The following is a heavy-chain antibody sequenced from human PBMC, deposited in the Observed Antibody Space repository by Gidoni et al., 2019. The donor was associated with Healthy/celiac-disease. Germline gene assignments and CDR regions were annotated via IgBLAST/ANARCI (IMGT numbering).Heavy chain of an antibody. CDR2: ISSSSSYT. Sequence: PGKGLEWVSYISSSSSYTNYADSVKGRFTISRDNAKNSLYLQMNSLRAEDTAVYYCARVATGFDYWGQGTLVTVSS. D-gene: IGHD5-12*01. J-gene: IGHJ4*02. CDR3: ARVATGFDY. V-gene: IGHV3-11*05.